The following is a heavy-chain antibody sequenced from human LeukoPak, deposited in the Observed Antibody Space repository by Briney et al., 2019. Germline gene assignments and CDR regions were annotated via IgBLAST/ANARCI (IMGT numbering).Heavy chain of an antibody. D-gene: IGHD6-19*01. CDR2: INHSGST. CDR3: ARGPKGSGWYLNY. CDR1: GGSFSGYY. V-gene: IGHV4-34*01. J-gene: IGHJ4*02. Sequence: SETLSLTCAVYGGSFSGYYWNWIRQPPGKGLEWIGEINHSGSTNYNPSLKSRVTISVDTSKSQFSLKLGSVTAADTAVYYCARGPKGSGWYLNYWSQGTLVTVSS.